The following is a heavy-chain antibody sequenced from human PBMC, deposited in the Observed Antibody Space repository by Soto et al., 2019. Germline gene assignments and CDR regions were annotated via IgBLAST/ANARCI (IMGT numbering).Heavy chain of an antibody. V-gene: IGHV1-3*01. Sequence: ASVKVSCKASGYTFSSYAIHWVRQAPGQRLEWMGWINAGNGNTKYSQKFQGRVAITSDTSASTAYMELSSLRSEDTAVFYCARDHGSGSFPYWGQGTLVTVSS. D-gene: IGHD6-19*01. J-gene: IGHJ4*02. CDR1: GYTFSSYA. CDR2: INAGNGNT. CDR3: ARDHGSGSFPY.